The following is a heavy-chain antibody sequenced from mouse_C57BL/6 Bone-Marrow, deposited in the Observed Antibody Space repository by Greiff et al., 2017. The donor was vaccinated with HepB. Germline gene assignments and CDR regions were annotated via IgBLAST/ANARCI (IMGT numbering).Heavy chain of an antibody. J-gene: IGHJ1*03. CDR3: ARRASNYVGWYFDV. Sequence: QVQLQQPGAELVRPGSSVKLSCKASGYTFTSYWMDWVKQRPGQGLEWIGNIYPSDSETHYNQKFKDKATLTIDKSSSTAYIQLSSLTSEDSAVYYCARRASNYVGWYFDVWGTGTTVTVSS. CDR1: GYTFTSYW. CDR2: IYPSDSET. D-gene: IGHD2-5*01. V-gene: IGHV1-61*01.